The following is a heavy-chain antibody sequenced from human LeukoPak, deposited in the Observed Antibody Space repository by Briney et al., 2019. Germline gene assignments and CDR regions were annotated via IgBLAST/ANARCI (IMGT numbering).Heavy chain of an antibody. CDR3: ARGIAAAV. D-gene: IGHD6-13*01. CDR1: GGSFSGYY. J-gene: IGHJ4*02. CDR2: IYYSGST. Sequence: SETLSLTCAVYGGSFSGYYWSWIRQPPGKGLEWIGYIYYSGSTNYNPSLKSRVTISVDTSKNQFSLKLSSVTAADTAVYYCARGIAAAVWGQGTLVTVSS. V-gene: IGHV4-59*08.